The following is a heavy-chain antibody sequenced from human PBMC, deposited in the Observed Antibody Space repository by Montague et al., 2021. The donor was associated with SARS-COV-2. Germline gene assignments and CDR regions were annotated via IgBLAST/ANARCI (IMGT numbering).Heavy chain of an antibody. CDR2: ISYDGSNK. D-gene: IGHD1-26*01. J-gene: IGHJ3*02. V-gene: IGHV3-30*04. Sequence: SRRLSCAASGFPFSSYAMHWVRQAPGKGLEWVAVISYDGSNKYYADSVKGRSTISRDNSKNTLYLQMNSLRAEDTAVYYCASGGIVGATWGAFDIWGQGTMVTVSS. CDR1: GFPFSSYA. CDR3: ASGGIVGATWGAFDI.